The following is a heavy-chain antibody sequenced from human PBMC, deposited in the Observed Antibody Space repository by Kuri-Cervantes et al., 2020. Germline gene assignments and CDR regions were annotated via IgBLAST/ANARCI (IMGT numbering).Heavy chain of an antibody. J-gene: IGHJ5*02. D-gene: IGHD2-15*01. CDR2: INSDGSST. CDR1: GFTFSSYW. CDR3: AKGFRIGALDP. Sequence: GESLKISCAASGFTFSSYWMHWVRQAPGKGLVWVSRINSDGSSTSYADSVKGRFTISRDNAKNTLYLQMNSLRAEDTALYYCAKGFRIGALDPWGQGTLVTVSS. V-gene: IGHV3-74*01.